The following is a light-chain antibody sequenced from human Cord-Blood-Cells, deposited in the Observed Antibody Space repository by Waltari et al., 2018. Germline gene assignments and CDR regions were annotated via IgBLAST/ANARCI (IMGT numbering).Light chain of an antibody. CDR2: EVS. CDR1: SSDVGGYNY. Sequence: QSALTQPPSASGSPGQSVTISCTGTSSDVGGYNYVSWYQQHPGKAPKPMIYEVSKRPYGVPDRFSGSRSGNTASLTVSGLQAEDEADYYCSSYAGSNNWVFGGGTKLTVL. CDR3: SSYAGSNNWV. V-gene: IGLV2-8*01. J-gene: IGLJ3*02.